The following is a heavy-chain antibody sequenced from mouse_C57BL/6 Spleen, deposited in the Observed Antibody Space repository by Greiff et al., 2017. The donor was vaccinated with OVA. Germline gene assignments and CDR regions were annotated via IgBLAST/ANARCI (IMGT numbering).Heavy chain of an antibody. CDR3: ARGGYDYDEEVDY. J-gene: IGHJ2*01. CDR1: GYTFTSYW. Sequence: VQLQQPGAELVKPGASVKMSCKASGYTFTSYWITWVKQRPGQGLEWIGDIYPGSGSTNYNEKFKSKATLTVDTSSSTAYMQLSSLTSEDSAVYYCARGGYDYDEEVDYWGQGTTLTVSS. V-gene: IGHV1-55*01. D-gene: IGHD2-4*01. CDR2: IYPGSGST.